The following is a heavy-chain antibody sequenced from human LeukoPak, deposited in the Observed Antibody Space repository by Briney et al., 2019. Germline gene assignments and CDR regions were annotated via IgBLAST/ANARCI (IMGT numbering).Heavy chain of an antibody. V-gene: IGHV3-21*04. D-gene: IGHD3-3*01. Sequence: GGSLRLSCAASGFTFSSYSMNWVRQAPGKGLEWASSISSSSSYIYYADSVKGRFTISRDNAKNSLYLQMNSLRAEDTAVYYCARAGGGTIFGVVMTDAFDIWGQGTMVTVSS. CDR3: ARAGGGTIFGVVMTDAFDI. J-gene: IGHJ3*02. CDR2: ISSSSSYI. CDR1: GFTFSSYS.